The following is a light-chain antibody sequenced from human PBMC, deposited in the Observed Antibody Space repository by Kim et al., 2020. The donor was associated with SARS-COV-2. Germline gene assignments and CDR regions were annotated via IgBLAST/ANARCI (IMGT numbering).Light chain of an antibody. CDR2: EVS. V-gene: IGLV2-8*01. Sequence: QSALTQPPSASGSPGQSVTISCTGTGSDVGGYNYVSWYQQHPGKAPKLMIYEVSKRPSGVPDRFSGSKSGNTASLTVSGLQAEEEADYYCSSYAGSNNYVFGTGTKVTVL. J-gene: IGLJ1*01. CDR3: SSYAGSNNYV. CDR1: GSDVGGYNY.